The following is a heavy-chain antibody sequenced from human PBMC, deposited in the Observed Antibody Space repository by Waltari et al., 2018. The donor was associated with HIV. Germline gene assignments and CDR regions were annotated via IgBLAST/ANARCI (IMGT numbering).Heavy chain of an antibody. J-gene: IGHJ4*02. CDR1: GFTFRNYW. V-gene: IGHV3-7*01. Sequence: EVQLVESGGGLVQPGGSLRLSCAASGFTFRNYWMSWVGQAPGKGLEGGANRKQEGSEKDYVDSVKGRFTISRDNAKNSLYLQMNSLRAEDTAVYYCARVSGGGFDYWGQGTLVTVSS. CDR2: RKQEGSEK. D-gene: IGHD3-16*01. CDR3: ARVSGGGFDY.